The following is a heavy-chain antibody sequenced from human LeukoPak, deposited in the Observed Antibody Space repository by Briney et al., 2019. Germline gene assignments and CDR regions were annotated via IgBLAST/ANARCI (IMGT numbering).Heavy chain of an antibody. CDR1: GLTFSSYI. Sequence: PGGSLRLSCAASGLTFSSYIMNWVRQAPGKGLEWVSSISSSSSYIYYADSVKGRFTISRDNAKNSLYLQMNSLRAEDTAVYYCASDDILTGYRILDYWGQGTLVTVSS. V-gene: IGHV3-21*01. D-gene: IGHD3-9*01. J-gene: IGHJ4*02. CDR2: ISSSSSYI. CDR3: ASDDILTGYRILDY.